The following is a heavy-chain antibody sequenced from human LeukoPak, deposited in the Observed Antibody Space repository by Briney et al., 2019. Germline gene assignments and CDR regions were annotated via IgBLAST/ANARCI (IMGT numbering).Heavy chain of an antibody. CDR3: AKALGAFDI. CDR1: GFTFSSYA. D-gene: IGHD3-10*01. Sequence: QSGGFLRLSCAASGFTFSSYAMTWVRQAPGKGLEWVSGISGSGGSTYYADSVKGRVTISRDNSKNTLYLQMISLRAEDTAVYFCAKALGAFDIWGQGTMVTVSS. V-gene: IGHV3-23*01. CDR2: ISGSGGST. J-gene: IGHJ3*02.